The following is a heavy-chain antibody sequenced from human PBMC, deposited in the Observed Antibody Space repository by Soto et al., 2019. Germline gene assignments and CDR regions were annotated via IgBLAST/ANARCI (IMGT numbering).Heavy chain of an antibody. V-gene: IGHV1-69*01. D-gene: IGHD5-12*01. CDR2: IIPIFGTA. CDR3: ASLGGIRGYSGYDYFDY. Sequence: QVQLVQSGAEVKKPGSSVKVSCKASGDTFSSYAISWVRQAPGQGLEWMGGIIPIFGTANYAQKFQGRVTITADESTSTAYMELSSLRSEDTAVYYCASLGGIRGYSGYDYFDYWGQGTLVTVSS. J-gene: IGHJ4*02. CDR1: GDTFSSYA.